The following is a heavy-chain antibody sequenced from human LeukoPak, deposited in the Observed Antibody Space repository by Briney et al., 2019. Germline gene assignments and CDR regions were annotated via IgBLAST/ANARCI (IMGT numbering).Heavy chain of an antibody. V-gene: IGHV3-23*01. J-gene: IGHJ4*02. CDR2: ISGSGGST. Sequence: PGGSLRLSCAASGFTFSSYAMSWVRQAPGKGLEWVSAISGSGGSTYYADSVKGRFTISRDNSKNTLYLQMNSLRAEDTAVYYCARDWQWLVQGCLDYWGQGTLVTVSS. D-gene: IGHD6-19*01. CDR3: ARDWQWLVQGCLDY. CDR1: GFTFSSYA.